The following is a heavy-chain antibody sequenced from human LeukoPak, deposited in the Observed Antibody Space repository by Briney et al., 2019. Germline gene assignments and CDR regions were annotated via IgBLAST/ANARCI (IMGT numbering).Heavy chain of an antibody. J-gene: IGHJ5*02. D-gene: IGHD3-16*01. CDR3: ARRGIWYLQIGNLFDP. CDR2: IYSSGNS. CDR1: GDSITTNSYW. V-gene: IGHV4-39*01. Sequence: KPSETLTLTCSLSGDSITTNSYWWGWLRQPPGKGLEWIDSIYSSGNSYYNPSLKSRATISPDTSKNQYSLRLTSVTPADTAVYNCARRGIWYLQIGNLFDPWGQGILVTVSS.